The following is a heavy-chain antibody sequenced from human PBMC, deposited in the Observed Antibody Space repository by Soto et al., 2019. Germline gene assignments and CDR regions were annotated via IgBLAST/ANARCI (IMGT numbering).Heavy chain of an antibody. CDR2: INHSGST. CDR3: ARGWGYDYVWGSYRYHPKEYYFDY. J-gene: IGHJ4*02. V-gene: IGHV4-34*01. CDR1: GGSFSGYY. Sequence: QVQLQQWGAGLLKPSETLSLTCAVYGGSFSGYYWSWIRQPPGKGLEWIGEINHSGSTNYNPSLTSRVTISVDTSKNQFSLKLSSVTAADTAVYYCARGWGYDYVWGSYRYHPKEYYFDYWGQGTLVTVSS. D-gene: IGHD3-16*02.